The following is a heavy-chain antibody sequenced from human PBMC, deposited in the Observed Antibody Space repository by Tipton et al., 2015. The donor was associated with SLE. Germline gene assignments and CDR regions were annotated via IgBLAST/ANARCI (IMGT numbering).Heavy chain of an antibody. J-gene: IGHJ4*02. CDR3: ASYDSLGY. CDR1: GGSISSGSYY. CDR2: IYTSGST. V-gene: IGHV4-61*02. D-gene: IGHD3-3*01. Sequence: LRLSCTVSGGSISSGSYYWSWIRQPAGKGLEWLGRIYTSGSTNYNPSPKSRVTISVDTSKNQFSLKLSSVTAADTAVYYCASYDSLGYWGQGTLVTASS.